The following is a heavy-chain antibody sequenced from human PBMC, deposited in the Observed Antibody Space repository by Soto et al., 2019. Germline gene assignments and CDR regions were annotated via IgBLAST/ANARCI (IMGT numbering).Heavy chain of an antibody. V-gene: IGHV5-10-1*01. Sequence: PGDSLKISCKGSGYSFTSYWISWVRQMPGKGLEWMGRIDPSDSYTNYSPSFQGHVTISADKSIRTAYLQWSSLKASDTAMYYCARHGVNAFDIWGQGTMVTVSS. CDR2: IDPSDSYT. J-gene: IGHJ3*02. CDR3: ARHGVNAFDI. CDR1: GYSFTSYW.